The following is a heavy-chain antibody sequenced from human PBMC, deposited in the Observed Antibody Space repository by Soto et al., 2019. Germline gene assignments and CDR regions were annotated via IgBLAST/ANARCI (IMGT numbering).Heavy chain of an antibody. Sequence: QVQLEESGGGVVQPGRSLRLSCAASGFTFRSYGMHWVRQAPGKGLEWVAVISYDGSNKFYADSVKGRFTISRDNSKNTLYLQVNSLRAEDTAMYYCAKDYGSGWTMGDFWGQGTLVTVSS. CDR3: AKDYGSGWTMGDF. CDR2: ISYDGSNK. V-gene: IGHV3-30*18. CDR1: GFTFRSYG. J-gene: IGHJ4*02. D-gene: IGHD6-19*01.